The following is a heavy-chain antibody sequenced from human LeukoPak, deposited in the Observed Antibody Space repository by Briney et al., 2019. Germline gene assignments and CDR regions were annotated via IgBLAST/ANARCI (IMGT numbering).Heavy chain of an antibody. CDR2: IIPILGIA. CDR1: GYTFTSYA. J-gene: IGHJ4*02. Sequence: SVKVSCKASGYTFTSYAISWVRQAPGQGLEWMGRIIPILGIANYAQKFQGRVTITADKSTSTAYMELSSLRSEDTAVYYCARGYYGSGSYFDYWGQGTLVTVSS. CDR3: ARGYYGSGSYFDY. V-gene: IGHV1-69*04. D-gene: IGHD3-10*01.